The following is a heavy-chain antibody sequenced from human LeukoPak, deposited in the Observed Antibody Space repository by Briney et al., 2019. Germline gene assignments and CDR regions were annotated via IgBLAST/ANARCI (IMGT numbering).Heavy chain of an antibody. Sequence: SETLSLTCTVSGGSMSNKLWSWIRQPPGKGLEWIGYIYTSGSTGYNPSLKSRVTMSVDTSKNQFSLNLSSVTAADTAVYYCARHLHDYYFDYWGQGTLVTVSS. J-gene: IGHJ4*02. D-gene: IGHD2-21*02. CDR3: ARHLHDYYFDY. CDR1: GGSMSNKL. CDR2: IYTSGST. V-gene: IGHV4-4*09.